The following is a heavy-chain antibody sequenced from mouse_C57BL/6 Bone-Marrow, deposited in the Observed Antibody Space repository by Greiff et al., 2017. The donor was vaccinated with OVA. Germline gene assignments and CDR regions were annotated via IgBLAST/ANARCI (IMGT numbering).Heavy chain of an antibody. CDR1: GYTFTSYW. CDR2: IYPSDSYT. D-gene: IGHD2-4*01. V-gene: IGHV1-69*01. Sequence: QVQLQQPGAELVMPGASVKLSCKASGYTFTSYWMHWVKQRPGQGLEWIGEIYPSDSYTNYNQKFKGKSTLTVDKSSSTAYMQLSSLTSEDSAVYYCAREDPYDYAYYFDYWGQGTTLTVSS. J-gene: IGHJ2*01. CDR3: AREDPYDYAYYFDY.